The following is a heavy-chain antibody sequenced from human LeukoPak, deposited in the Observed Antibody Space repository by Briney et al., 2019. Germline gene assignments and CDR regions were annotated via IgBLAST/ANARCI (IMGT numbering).Heavy chain of an antibody. CDR2: INPNCGGT. V-gene: IGHV1-2*02. Sequence: ASVKVSCKASGYTFTGYYMHWVRQAPGQGLEWMGWINPNCGGTNYAQKLQGRVTMSRDTSNSTAYMELSRLRSDDTGVFYCARDVLGAVAGGNNWFDPWGQGTLVTVSS. CDR3: ARDVLGAVAGGNNWFDP. CDR1: GYTFTGYY. D-gene: IGHD6-19*01. J-gene: IGHJ5*02.